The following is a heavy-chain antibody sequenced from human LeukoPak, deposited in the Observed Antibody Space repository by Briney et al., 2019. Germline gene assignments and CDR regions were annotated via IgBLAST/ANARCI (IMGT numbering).Heavy chain of an antibody. CDR3: ARGREWLVHLFLDYYGMDV. V-gene: IGHV1-46*01. J-gene: IGHJ6*02. CDR2: INPSGGST. CDR1: GYTFTSYY. Sequence: ASVKVSCTASGYTFTSYYMHWVRQAPGQGLEWMGIINPSGGSTSYAQKFQGRVTMTRDTSTSTVYMELSSLRSEDTAVYYCARGREWLVHLFLDYYGMDVWGQGTTVTVSS. D-gene: IGHD6-19*01.